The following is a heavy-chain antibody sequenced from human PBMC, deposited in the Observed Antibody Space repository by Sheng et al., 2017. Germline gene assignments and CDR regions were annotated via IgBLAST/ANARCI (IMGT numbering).Heavy chain of an antibody. D-gene: IGHD3-9*01. CDR3: ARAEVDPSDYYMDV. V-gene: IGHV3-72*01. CDR2: ARNKPKGYTT. CDR1: GFTFSDHY. Sequence: EVQLVESGGGLVQPGGSLRLSCAVSGFTFSDHYMDWVRQAPGKGLEWVGRARNKPKGYTTEYAASVKGRFTISRDDSKNSLYLQMNSLKTEDTAVYYCARAEVDPSDYYMDVWGKRATVTVSS. J-gene: IGHJ6*03.